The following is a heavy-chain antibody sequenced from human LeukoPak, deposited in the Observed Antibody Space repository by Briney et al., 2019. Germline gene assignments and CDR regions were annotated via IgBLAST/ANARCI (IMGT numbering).Heavy chain of an antibody. CDR3: ARDVVPYYYGSGTYGMDV. V-gene: IGHV4-31*03. CDR2: MYYSGST. Sequence: PSETLSLTCTASGGSISSGGYYWSWIRQHPGKGLEWIGYMYYSGSTYYNPSLKSRVTISIDTSKNQFSLKLSSVTAADTAVYYCARDVVPYYYGSGTYGMDVWGKGTTVTVSS. D-gene: IGHD3-10*01. J-gene: IGHJ6*04. CDR1: GGSISSGGYY.